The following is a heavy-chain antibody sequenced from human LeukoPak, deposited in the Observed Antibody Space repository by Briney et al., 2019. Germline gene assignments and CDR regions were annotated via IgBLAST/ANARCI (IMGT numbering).Heavy chain of an antibody. CDR3: ARELIVGAPEGYYYYGMDV. J-gene: IGHJ6*02. Sequence: GGSLRLSCAAPGFTLSSYSMNWVRQAPGKGLEWVSYISSGSSNIYYADSMRGRLTIARDNAKNSLFLQMNSLRAEDTAVYYCARELIVGAPEGYYYYGMDVWGQGTTVTVSS. CDR1: GFTLSSYS. CDR2: ISSGSSNI. V-gene: IGHV3-21*01. D-gene: IGHD1-26*01.